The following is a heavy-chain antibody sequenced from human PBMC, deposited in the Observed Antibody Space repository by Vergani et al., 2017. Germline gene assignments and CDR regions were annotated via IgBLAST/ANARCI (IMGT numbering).Heavy chain of an antibody. Sequence: QVSLVESGGGVVQPGRSLRLSCAGSGFPFSGYGMHWVRQAPGKGLEWVAMITYEGSNVEYADSVNGRFTVSRDNSKNTVYLEMNSLRAGDTAVYYCARRIVGVDVFYDAIDIWGQGTKVTVSS. CDR3: ARRIVGVDVFYDAIDI. V-gene: IGHV3-30*03. CDR1: GFPFSGYG. J-gene: IGHJ3*02. D-gene: IGHD1-26*01. CDR2: ITYEGSNV.